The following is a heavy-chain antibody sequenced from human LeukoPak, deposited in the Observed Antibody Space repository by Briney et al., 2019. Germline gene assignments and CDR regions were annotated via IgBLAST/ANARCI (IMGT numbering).Heavy chain of an antibody. CDR3: ARAEGSGSSFDY. V-gene: IGHV3-23*01. CDR1: GFTFSSSA. J-gene: IGHJ4*02. Sequence: GGSLRLSCAASGFTFSSSAMSWVRQAPGKGLEWVSTISGSGGSTYYADSVKGRFTISRDTSKNTLYLQMNSLRVEDTAVYYCARAEGSGSSFDYWGQGTLVTVSS. D-gene: IGHD3-10*01. CDR2: ISGSGGST.